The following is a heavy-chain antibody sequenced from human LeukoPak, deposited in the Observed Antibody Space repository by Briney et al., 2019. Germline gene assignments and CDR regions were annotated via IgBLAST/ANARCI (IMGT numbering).Heavy chain of an antibody. J-gene: IGHJ4*02. Sequence: GRSLRLSRAASGFAFSSYLMHWVRQSPGKGLVWFSRINSDGTSTSRADSVSWRFTISRDSAKNTLYLQMNSLRDEGTAVYYCARVEYRSGWYDYWGQGPLVSVSS. CDR3: ARVEYRSGWYDY. CDR2: INSDGTST. D-gene: IGHD6-19*01. CDR1: GFAFSSYL. V-gene: IGHV3-74*01.